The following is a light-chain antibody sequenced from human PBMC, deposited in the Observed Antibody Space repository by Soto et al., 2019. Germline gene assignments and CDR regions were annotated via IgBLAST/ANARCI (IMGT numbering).Light chain of an antibody. J-gene: IGLJ1*01. CDR3: SSYTTTNSLV. V-gene: IGLV2-14*01. CDR2: EVS. Sequence: QSALTQPASVSGSPGQSITISGSGTSSDVGTYKYVSWYQQHPGKAPKLMIYEVSYRPSGVSNRFSGSKSGNTASLTISGLQAEDEADYYCSSYTTTNSLVFGIGTKVTVL. CDR1: SSDVGTYKY.